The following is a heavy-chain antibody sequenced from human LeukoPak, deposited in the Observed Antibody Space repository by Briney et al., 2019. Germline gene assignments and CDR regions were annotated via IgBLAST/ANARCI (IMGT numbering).Heavy chain of an antibody. CDR3: ARDNSVEDTAWWFDP. CDR1: GYPFTGYY. J-gene: IGHJ5*02. V-gene: IGHV1-46*01. D-gene: IGHD4-23*01. Sequence: ASVKVSCKASGYPFTGYYIHWVRQAPGQGLEWVGIINPSGGSTSYAQKFQGRVTMTRDMSTSTDYMELSSLRSEDTAVYYCARDNSVEDTAWWFDPWGQGTLVTVSS. CDR2: INPSGGST.